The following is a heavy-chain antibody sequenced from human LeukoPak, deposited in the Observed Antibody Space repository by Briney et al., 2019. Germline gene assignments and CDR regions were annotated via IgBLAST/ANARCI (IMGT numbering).Heavy chain of an antibody. CDR3: TRRVDTTRWYDP. V-gene: IGHV3-74*01. J-gene: IGHJ5*02. CDR1: GFTFSTYW. D-gene: IGHD2-15*01. Sequence: GGSLRLSCAASGFTFSTYWMHWVRQAPGEGLVWVSRISGDGSTTNYADSVKGRFTISRDNAKNTLYLQMNSLRAEDTAVYYCTRRVDTTRWYDPWGQGTPVTVSS. CDR2: ISGDGSTT.